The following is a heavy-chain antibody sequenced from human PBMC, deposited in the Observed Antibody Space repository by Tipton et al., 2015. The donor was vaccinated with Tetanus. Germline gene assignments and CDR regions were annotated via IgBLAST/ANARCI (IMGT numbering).Heavy chain of an antibody. CDR3: AEGRRFCSSNSCHEYYFDS. V-gene: IGHV4-38-2*01. CDR2: VFDSGTS. Sequence: LRLSCAASGFTLRSYSMNWVRQAPGKGLEWVGSVFDSGTSYYNPSLKSRVTISVDTSKNHFSLRLSSVTAAETAVYYCAEGRRFCSSNSCHEYYFDSWGRGTLVTVSS. J-gene: IGHJ4*02. CDR1: GFTLRSYS. D-gene: IGHD2-2*01.